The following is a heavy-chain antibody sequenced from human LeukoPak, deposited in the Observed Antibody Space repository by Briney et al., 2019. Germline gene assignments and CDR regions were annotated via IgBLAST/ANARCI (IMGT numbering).Heavy chain of an antibody. CDR3: ARDEWELLDAFDT. V-gene: IGHV1-8*01. CDR1: GYTFTSYD. J-gene: IGHJ3*02. CDR2: MNPNSGNT. D-gene: IGHD1-26*01. Sequence: ASVTVSCKASGYTFTSYDINWVRQAPGQGLEGMGWMNPNSGNTGYAQKFQGRVTMTRNTSISTAYMELSSLRSEDTAVYYCARDEWELLDAFDTWGQGTMVTVSS.